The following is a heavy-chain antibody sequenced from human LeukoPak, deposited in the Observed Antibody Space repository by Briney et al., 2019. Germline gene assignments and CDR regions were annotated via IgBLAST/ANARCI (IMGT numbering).Heavy chain of an antibody. D-gene: IGHD1-1*01. CDR2: IYFSGST. CDR3: PRSNDTNFDY. Sequence: PSETLSLTCSASGCTISSYDRGWIRQPPGKGLEWIGYIYFSGSTSYNPSLKSRVTISVGRSKNQLRIEVSSVDDGDRGLHYCPRSNDTNFDYWGQGTLVTVSS. V-gene: IGHV4-59*08. CDR1: GCTISSYD. J-gene: IGHJ4*02.